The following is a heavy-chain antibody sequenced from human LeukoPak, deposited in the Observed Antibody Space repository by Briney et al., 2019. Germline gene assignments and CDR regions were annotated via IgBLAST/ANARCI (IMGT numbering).Heavy chain of an antibody. J-gene: IGHJ4*02. V-gene: IGHV4-31*03. CDR1: GGSISSDGFY. CDR3: ARTYYDSRLDY. CDR2: IYYSGSS. D-gene: IGHD3-22*01. Sequence: PSQTLSLTCTVSGGSISSDGFYWSWLRQHPGKGPEWIGYIYYSGSSYYSPSLKNRVTISVDTSKNQFSLKLRSVTAADTAVYYCARTYYDSRLDYWGQGTLVTVSS.